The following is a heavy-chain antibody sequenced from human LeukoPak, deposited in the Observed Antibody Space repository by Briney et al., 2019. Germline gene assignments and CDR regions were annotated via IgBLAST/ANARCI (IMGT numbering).Heavy chain of an antibody. V-gene: IGHV3-23*01. Sequence: GGSLRLSCAASGFTFSSYAMTWVRQAPGKGLQWVSGISASGGSTYYADSVKGRFTISRDTSKNTLYLQMNSLRAEDTAVYYCAKDRTVGASYWYFDLWGRGTLVTVSS. CDR3: AKDRTVGASYWYFDL. CDR2: ISASGGST. CDR1: GFTFSSYA. J-gene: IGHJ2*01. D-gene: IGHD1-26*01.